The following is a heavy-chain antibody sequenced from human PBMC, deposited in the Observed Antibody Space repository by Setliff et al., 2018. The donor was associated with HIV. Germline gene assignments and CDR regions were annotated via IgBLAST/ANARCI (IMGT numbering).Heavy chain of an antibody. V-gene: IGHV4-39*07. CDR2: MYYSGST. J-gene: IGHJ4*02. CDR3: ARVFVDTAVLRVLEYYFDS. Sequence: SETLSLTCTVSGGSISSGSYFWTWIRQPPGKGLEWIGSMYYSGSTYYTPSLKSRITISLDTSKNQFSLRMRSVTAADTAVYYCARVFVDTAVLRVLEYYFDSWGRGTLVTVSS. D-gene: IGHD5-18*01. CDR1: GGSISSGSYF.